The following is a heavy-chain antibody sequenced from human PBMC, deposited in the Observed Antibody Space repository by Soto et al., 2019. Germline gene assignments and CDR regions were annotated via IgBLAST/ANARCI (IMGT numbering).Heavy chain of an antibody. V-gene: IGHV1-2*02. Sequence: QVQLVQSGAEVKKPGASVKVSCRPSGYTFTAYYIHWVRQAPGQGLEWMGWVDPNSGGPRDAQNFQVRVTMTRDTSTSTVYMELNWLRSDDTALYYCARDNYGTLDYWGQGTLVNVSS. CDR2: VDPNSGGP. CDR3: ARDNYGTLDY. D-gene: IGHD3-10*01. CDR1: GYTFTAYY. J-gene: IGHJ4*02.